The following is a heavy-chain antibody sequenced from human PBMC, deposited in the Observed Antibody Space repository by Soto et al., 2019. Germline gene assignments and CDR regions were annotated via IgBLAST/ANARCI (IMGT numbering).Heavy chain of an antibody. D-gene: IGHD3-10*02. V-gene: IGHV4-39*01. CDR1: GVASNSTDHF. Sequence: XETLSVTGSLSGVASNSTDHFWGWLRQTPGKGLEWIGSVYYTETTYYNPSLKSPVTISVETSRNTFSLKVNSVTAADTGIYYCARQRVLSTNMFITSFDHWGQGTLVTVSS. J-gene: IGHJ5*02. CDR3: ARQRVLSTNMFITSFDH. CDR2: VYYTETT.